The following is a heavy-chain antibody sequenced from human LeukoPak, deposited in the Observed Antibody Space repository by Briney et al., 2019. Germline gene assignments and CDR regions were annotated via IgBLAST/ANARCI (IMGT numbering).Heavy chain of an antibody. CDR3: ARERHDGGDSWCDP. J-gene: IGHJ5*02. Sequence: SVKVSCKASGGTLGRYYLTWVRQAPGQGLEWMGRIIPIFDIANYAEKFQGRVTITADKSTNTAFMELRSLRSNDMAVYYCARERHDGGDSWCDPWGQGTLVTVSS. D-gene: IGHD4-23*01. CDR1: GGTLGRYY. V-gene: IGHV1-69*04. CDR2: IIPIFDIA.